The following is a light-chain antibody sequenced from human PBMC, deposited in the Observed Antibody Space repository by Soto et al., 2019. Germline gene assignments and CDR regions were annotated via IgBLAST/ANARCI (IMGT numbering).Light chain of an antibody. CDR2: GAS. J-gene: IGKJ1*01. CDR1: LSVSGNY. CDR3: HQYGNAPEM. V-gene: IGKV3-20*01. Sequence: EIVLTQSPGTLSLSPGERATLSCRASLSVSGNYLAWWRQTPGQPPRLLSYGASNRAPGIPDRFTGSGAATDFTLTISRLEPEDFAVYYCHQYGNAPEMFGQGTKGGYQ.